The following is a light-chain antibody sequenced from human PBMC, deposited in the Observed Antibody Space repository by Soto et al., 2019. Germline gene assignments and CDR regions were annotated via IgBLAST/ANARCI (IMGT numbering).Light chain of an antibody. CDR3: QQYGSSPYT. V-gene: IGKV3-20*01. Sequence: EIVLTQSPGTLSLSPEERATLSCRAGQSVSSSYLAWYQQKPGQTPRLLIYGASSRATGIPDRFSGSGSGTDFTLTISRLEPEDFAVYYCQQYGSSPYTFGQGTKLEIK. CDR2: GAS. J-gene: IGKJ2*01. CDR1: QSVSSSY.